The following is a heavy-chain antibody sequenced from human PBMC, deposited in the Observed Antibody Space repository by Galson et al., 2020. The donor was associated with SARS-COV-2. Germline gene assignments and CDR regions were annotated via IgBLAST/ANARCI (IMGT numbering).Heavy chain of an antibody. D-gene: IGHD3-22*01. V-gene: IGHV3-33*01. CDR3: ARDFGFNYYDSSGYPH. CDR2: IWYDGSNK. J-gene: IGHJ4*02. CDR1: GFTFSSYG. Sequence: GESLKISCAASGFTFSSYGMHWVRQAPGKGLEWVAVIWYDGSNKYYADSVKGRFTISRDNSKNMLYLQMNSLRAEDTAVYYCARDFGFNYYDSSGYPHWGQGTLVTVSS.